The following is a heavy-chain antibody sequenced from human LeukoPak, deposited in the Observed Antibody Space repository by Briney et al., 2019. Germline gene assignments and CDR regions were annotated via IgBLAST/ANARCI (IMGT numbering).Heavy chain of an antibody. J-gene: IGHJ4*02. Sequence: PGGSLRLSCAASGFTFSSYPMNWVRQAPGKGLEWVSYITSSSSTIYYADSVKGRFTISRDNAKNSLYLQMNSLRAEDTAVCYCARDPYDIGEYYFDYWGQGTLVTVSS. CDR3: ARDPYDIGEYYFDY. V-gene: IGHV3-48*04. CDR2: ITSSSSTI. D-gene: IGHD3-10*01. CDR1: GFTFSSYP.